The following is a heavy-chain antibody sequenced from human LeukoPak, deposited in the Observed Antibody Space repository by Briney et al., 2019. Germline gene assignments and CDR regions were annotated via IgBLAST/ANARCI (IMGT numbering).Heavy chain of an antibody. CDR1: GLSLSTSGVG. D-gene: IGHD1-26*01. V-gene: IGHV2-5*01. Sequence: ESGPTLVNPTQTLTLTFTFSGLSLSTSGVGVGWIRQPPGKALEWLVFIYWNDDKSYSPSLKSRLTITRDTSKNQVVLTMTNMDPVDTATYYCAHRVRSGNYFDYWGQGTLVTVSS. J-gene: IGHJ4*02. CDR3: AHRVRSGNYFDY. CDR2: IYWNDDK.